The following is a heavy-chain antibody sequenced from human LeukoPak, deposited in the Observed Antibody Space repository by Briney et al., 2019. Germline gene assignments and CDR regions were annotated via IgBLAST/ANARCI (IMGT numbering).Heavy chain of an antibody. CDR3: ARDPLFAYYYDSSGYPNGAFDI. CDR1: GGSISSGGYY. CDR2: IYYSGST. D-gene: IGHD3-22*01. J-gene: IGHJ3*02. V-gene: IGHV4-31*03. Sequence: SETLSLTCTVSGGSISSGGYYWSWIRQHPGKGLEWIGYIYYSGSTYYNSSPKSRVTISVDTSKNQFSLKLSSVTAADTAVYYCARDPLFAYYYDSSGYPNGAFDIWGQGTMVTVSS.